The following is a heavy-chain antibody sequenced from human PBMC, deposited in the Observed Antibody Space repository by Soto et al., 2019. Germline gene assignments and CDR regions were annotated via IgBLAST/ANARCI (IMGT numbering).Heavy chain of an antibody. Sequence: EVQLVESGGGLVQPGGSLRLSCAASGFTFSSYSMNWVRQAPGKGLEWVSYISSSSSTIHYSDSVKGRFTISRDNAKNSLYLQINSLRAQYSPVYYCARDSPRYSGSSPPDYLGQGTLVTVSS. D-gene: IGHD1-26*01. J-gene: IGHJ4*02. CDR3: ARDSPRYSGSSPPDY. V-gene: IGHV3-48*01. CDR2: ISSSSSTI. CDR1: GFTFSSYS.